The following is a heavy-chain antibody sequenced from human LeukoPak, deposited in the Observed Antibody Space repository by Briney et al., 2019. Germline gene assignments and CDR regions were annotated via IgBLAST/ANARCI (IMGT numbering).Heavy chain of an antibody. CDR2: INPGDSNT. Sequence: GESLKISCKGSGYSFNNYWIGWVRQMPGKGLEWMGIINPGDSNTRYSPSFQGQVTISADKSITTAYLQWSSLKASDTAMYFCARRAPGSHFTSWCDYWGQGPLVTVSS. CDR1: GYSFNNYW. V-gene: IGHV5-51*01. D-gene: IGHD2-2*01. J-gene: IGHJ4*02. CDR3: ARRAPGSHFTSWCDY.